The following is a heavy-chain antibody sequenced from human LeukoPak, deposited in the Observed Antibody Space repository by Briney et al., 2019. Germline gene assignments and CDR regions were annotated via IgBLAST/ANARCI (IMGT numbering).Heavy chain of an antibody. Sequence: ASVKVSCKASGYTFTGYYMHWVRQAPGQGLEWMGWINPNSGGTSYVQKFLGRVTMTRDTSISTAYMELSRLRSDDTAVYYCARAYCSSTRCHRVDYWGQGTLVTVSS. D-gene: IGHD2-2*02. CDR3: ARAYCSSTRCHRVDY. J-gene: IGHJ4*02. CDR2: INPNSGGT. CDR1: GYTFTGYY. V-gene: IGHV1-2*02.